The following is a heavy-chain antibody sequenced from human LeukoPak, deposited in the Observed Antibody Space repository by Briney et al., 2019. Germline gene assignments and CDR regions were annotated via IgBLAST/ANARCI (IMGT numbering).Heavy chain of an antibody. CDR3: AKGGGGRLTYYYYMDV. CDR2: ISWNSDSI. J-gene: IGHJ6*03. CDR1: GFTFDDYA. Sequence: GGSLRLSCAASGFTFDDYAMHWVRQAPGKGLEWVSGISWNSDSIDYADSVKGRFTISRDNAKNSLYLQMNSLRAEDMALYYCAKGGGGRLTYYYYMDVWGKGTTVTVSS. D-gene: IGHD3-16*01. V-gene: IGHV3-9*03.